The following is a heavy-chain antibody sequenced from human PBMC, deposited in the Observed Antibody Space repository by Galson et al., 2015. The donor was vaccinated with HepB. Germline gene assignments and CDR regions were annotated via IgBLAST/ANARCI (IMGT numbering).Heavy chain of an antibody. CDR1: RFTFTSYG. CDR2: IGNSGGDT. Sequence: SLRLSCATSRFTFTSYGMNWIRQAPGKGLEWVSGIGNSGGDTSYADTAKGRFTISRDDSKNTVHLQMNSLGADDTAVYYCARDLNWNDGYWGQGTLVTVSS. D-gene: IGHD1-1*01. V-gene: IGHV3-23*01. CDR3: ARDLNWNDGY. J-gene: IGHJ4*02.